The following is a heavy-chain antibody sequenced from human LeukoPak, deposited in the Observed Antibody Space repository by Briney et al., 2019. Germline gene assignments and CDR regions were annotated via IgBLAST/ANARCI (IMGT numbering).Heavy chain of an antibody. CDR1: GYTFTGYY. D-gene: IGHD5-18*01. CDR2: VNPNSGGT. CDR3: ARVDTAMVTNYYYYMDV. J-gene: IGHJ6*03. Sequence: ASVKASCKASGYTFTGYYMHWVRQAPGQGLEWMGWVNPNSGGTNYAQKFQGRVTMTRDTSISTAYMELSRLRSDDTAVYYCARVDTAMVTNYYYYMDVWGKGTTVTVSS. V-gene: IGHV1-2*02.